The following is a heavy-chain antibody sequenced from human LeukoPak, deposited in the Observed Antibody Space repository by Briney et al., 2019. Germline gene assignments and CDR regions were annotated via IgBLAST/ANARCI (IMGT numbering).Heavy chain of an antibody. CDR3: ARQVAENWFDP. V-gene: IGHV4-4*09. Sequence: SETLSLTCTVSGVSISSYYWSWIRQPPGKGLEWIGYIYTSGSTNYNPSLKSRVTISVDTSKNQFSLKLSSVTAADTAVYYCARQVAENWFDPWGQGTLVTVSS. D-gene: IGHD5-12*01. CDR1: GVSISSYY. J-gene: IGHJ5*02. CDR2: IYTSGST.